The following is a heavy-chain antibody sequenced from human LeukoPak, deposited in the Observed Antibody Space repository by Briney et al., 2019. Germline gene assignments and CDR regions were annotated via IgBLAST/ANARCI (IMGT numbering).Heavy chain of an antibody. CDR1: GFTFSSYW. J-gene: IGHJ4*02. Sequence: GGSLRLSCAASGFTFSSYWMSWVRQAPGKGLEWVANIKQDGSEKYYVDSVKGRFTISRDNAKNSLYLQMNSLRAEDTAVYYCARIFYDSSGYGDYFDYWGQGTLVTVSS. CDR2: IKQDGSEK. CDR3: ARIFYDSSGYGDYFDY. D-gene: IGHD3-22*01. V-gene: IGHV3-7*01.